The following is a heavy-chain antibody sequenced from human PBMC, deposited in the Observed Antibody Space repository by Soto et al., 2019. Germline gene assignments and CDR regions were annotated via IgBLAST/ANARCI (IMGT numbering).Heavy chain of an antibody. Sequence: GGSLRLSCAASGFTFSSYGMHWVRQAPGKGLEWVAVIWYDGSNKYYADSVKGRFTISRDNSKNTLYLQMNSLRAEDTAVYYCARGQEYYYDSSGYHNWGQGTLVTVSS. J-gene: IGHJ4*02. CDR1: GFTFSSYG. D-gene: IGHD3-22*01. V-gene: IGHV3-33*01. CDR3: ARGQEYYYDSSGYHN. CDR2: IWYDGSNK.